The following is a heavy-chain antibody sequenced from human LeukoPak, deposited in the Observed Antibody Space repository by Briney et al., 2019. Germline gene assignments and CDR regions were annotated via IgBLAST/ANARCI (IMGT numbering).Heavy chain of an antibody. CDR1: GFTFSTYA. CDR2: ISSDGSRK. Sequence: PGGSLRLSCAASGFTFSTYAMHWVRQAPGKGLEWVAVISSDGSRKYYADSVKGRFTISRDDSKSTLYLQMNSLRAEDTAVYYCARALYVLTGSAFDYWGQGTLVTVS. CDR3: ARALYVLTGSAFDY. J-gene: IGHJ4*02. V-gene: IGHV3-30*04. D-gene: IGHD3-9*01.